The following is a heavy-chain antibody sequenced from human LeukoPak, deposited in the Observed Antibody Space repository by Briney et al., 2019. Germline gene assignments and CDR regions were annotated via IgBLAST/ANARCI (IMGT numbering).Heavy chain of an antibody. D-gene: IGHD2-15*01. CDR1: GFTFSSYA. J-gene: IGHJ4*02. Sequence: GGSLRLSCAASGFTFSSYAMHWVRQAPGKGLEYVSGISSDGGSPFHVNSVKGRFTISRDNSKDTPYLQMGSLRAEDMAVYYCAREYCSGGRCQYYFDYWGQGTLVTVSS. CDR3: AREYCSGGRCQYYFDY. V-gene: IGHV3-64*01. CDR2: ISSDGGSP.